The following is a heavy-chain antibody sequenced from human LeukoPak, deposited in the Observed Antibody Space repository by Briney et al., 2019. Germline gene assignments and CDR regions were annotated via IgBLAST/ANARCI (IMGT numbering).Heavy chain of an antibody. D-gene: IGHD1-1*01. CDR3: ARDHNWNGVFDD. Sequence: PGGSLRLSCAASGFTFSSYWMHWVRQAPGKGPVWVSRINSDGSSTNYADSVKGRFTISRDNAKNTLYLQMNSLRAEDMAMYHCARDHNWNGVFDDWGQGTLVTVSS. CDR2: INSDGSST. J-gene: IGHJ4*02. V-gene: IGHV3-74*01. CDR1: GFTFSSYW.